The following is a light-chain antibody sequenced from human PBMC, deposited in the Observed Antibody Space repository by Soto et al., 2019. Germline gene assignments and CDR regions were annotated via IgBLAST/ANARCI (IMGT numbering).Light chain of an antibody. V-gene: IGLV4-69*01. CDR3: QTWGSGIHV. J-gene: IGLJ2*01. CDR2: LNSDGSH. CDR1: SGHSSYA. Sequence: QSVLTQSPSASASLGASVKLTCTLSSGHSSYAIAWHQQQPEKGPRYLMKLNSDGSHSKGDGIPDRFSGSSSGAERYLTISSLQSEDEADYYCQTWGSGIHVFGGGTKLTFL.